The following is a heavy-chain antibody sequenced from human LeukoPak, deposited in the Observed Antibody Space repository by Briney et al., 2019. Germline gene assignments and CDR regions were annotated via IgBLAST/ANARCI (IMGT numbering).Heavy chain of an antibody. V-gene: IGHV3-48*03. CDR1: GFTFRSYE. Sequence: GGSLRLSCAASGFTFRSYEMNWVRQAPGMGLEWISYISSSGIAIYYADSVKGRFTISRDNAKNSLYLHMNSLRAEDTAVYFCARDLWGSYSTGSYLDYWGQGALVTVSS. CDR3: ARDLWGSYSTGSYLDY. J-gene: IGHJ4*02. D-gene: IGHD6-19*01. CDR2: ISSSGIAI.